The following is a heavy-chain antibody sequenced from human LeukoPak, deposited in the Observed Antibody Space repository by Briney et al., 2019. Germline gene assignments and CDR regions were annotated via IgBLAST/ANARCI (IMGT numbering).Heavy chain of an antibody. CDR1: GFTFSSYS. Sequence: KSGGSLRLSCAASGFTFSSYSMNWVRQAPGKGLEWVSSISSSSSCIYYADSVKGRFTISRDNSKNTLYLQMNSLRAEDTAVYYCASRVYSSSWSIDYWGQGTLVTVSS. V-gene: IGHV3-21*01. D-gene: IGHD6-13*01. CDR3: ASRVYSSSWSIDY. J-gene: IGHJ4*02. CDR2: ISSSSSCI.